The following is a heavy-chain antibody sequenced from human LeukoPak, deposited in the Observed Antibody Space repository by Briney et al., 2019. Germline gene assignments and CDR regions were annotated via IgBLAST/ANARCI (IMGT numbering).Heavy chain of an antibody. J-gene: IGHJ4*02. CDR3: ARPLHYDILTVDY. V-gene: IGHV3-7*01. CDR1: GFTFSSYW. Sequence: GGSLRLSCAASGFTFSSYWMSWVRQAPGKGLEWVANIKQDGSEKYYVDSVKGRFTISRDNAKNPLYLQMNSLRAEDTAVYYCARPLHYDILTVDYWGQGTLVTVSS. CDR2: IKQDGSEK. D-gene: IGHD3-9*01.